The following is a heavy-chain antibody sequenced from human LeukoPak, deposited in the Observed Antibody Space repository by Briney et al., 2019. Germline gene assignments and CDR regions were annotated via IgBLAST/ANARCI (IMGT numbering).Heavy chain of an antibody. CDR3: ARLSGIAVAGPYFDY. V-gene: IGHV4-39*01. D-gene: IGHD6-19*01. CDR2: IDYSGST. J-gene: IGHJ4*02. Sequence: MPSETLSLTCTVYGGTICSSSYYRRWIRQPPGKGREWIRSIDYSGSTYNNQSLKSRVTKSVTTSKNQYTLNLSSVTAAETAVYYCARLSGIAVAGPYFDYWGQGTLVTVSS. CDR1: GGTICSSSYY.